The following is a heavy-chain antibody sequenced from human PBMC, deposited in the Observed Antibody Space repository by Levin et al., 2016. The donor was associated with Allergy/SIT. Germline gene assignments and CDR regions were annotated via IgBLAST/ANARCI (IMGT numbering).Heavy chain of an antibody. V-gene: IGHV4-39*01. CDR2: VYYSGRT. CDR3: VRHRITMYSSH. J-gene: IGHJ4*02. Sequence: SETLSLTCTVSGGSISSNTAYWGWIRQSPAKGLEWIGSVYYSGRTYFNPSLKSRVTISVDTSKNQFSLKLNSATAADTAVYFCVRHRITMYSSHWGQGTLVAVSS. CDR1: GGSISSNTAY. D-gene: IGHD3-10*02.